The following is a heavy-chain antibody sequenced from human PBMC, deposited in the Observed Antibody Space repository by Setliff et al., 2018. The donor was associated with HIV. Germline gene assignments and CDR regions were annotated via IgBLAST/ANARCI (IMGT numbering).Heavy chain of an antibody. D-gene: IGHD3-22*01. CDR2: ISYDGSNK. V-gene: IGHV3-30*04. J-gene: IGHJ3*02. CDR3: ARSKGHLYYDDDTGYVLRAFDI. CDR1: GFTLSNYA. Sequence: GGSLRLSCAVSGFTLSNYAMHWVRQASGKGLEWVAVISYDGSNKYYADSVKGRLTISRDNSKNTLYLQMNSLRAEDTAVYCCARSKGHLYYDDDTGYVLRAFDIWGQGTMVTVSS.